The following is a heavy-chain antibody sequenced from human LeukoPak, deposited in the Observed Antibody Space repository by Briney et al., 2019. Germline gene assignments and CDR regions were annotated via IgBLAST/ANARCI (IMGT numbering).Heavy chain of an antibody. CDR1: GGTFSSYA. D-gene: IGHD3-3*01. V-gene: IGHV1-18*01. Sequence: ASVKVSCKASGGTFSSYAISWVRQAPGQGLEWMGWISAYNGNTNYAQKLQGRVTMTTDTSTSTAYMELRSLRSDDTAVYYCARDAEITIFGVVITRYYYYGMDVWGQGTTVTVSS. CDR2: ISAYNGNT. CDR3: ARDAEITIFGVVITRYYYYGMDV. J-gene: IGHJ6*02.